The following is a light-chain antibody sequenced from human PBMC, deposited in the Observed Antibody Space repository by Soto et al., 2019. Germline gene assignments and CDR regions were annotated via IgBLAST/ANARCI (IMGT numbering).Light chain of an antibody. CDR1: QSVSSN. CDR3: QRYNNWPPWT. V-gene: IGKV3-15*01. CDR2: GAS. Sequence: EIVMTQSPATLSVSPGERATLSCRASQSVSSNLAWYQQKPGQAPRLLIYGASTRATGIPARFSGSGSGTEFTLTISSLQSQDFAVYYCQRYNNWPPWTFGQGTKVAI. J-gene: IGKJ1*01.